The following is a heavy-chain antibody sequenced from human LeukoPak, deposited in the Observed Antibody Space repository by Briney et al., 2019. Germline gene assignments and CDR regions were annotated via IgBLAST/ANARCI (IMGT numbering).Heavy chain of an antibody. V-gene: IGHV3-23*01. CDR1: GFTFSSYA. CDR2: ISGSGGST. J-gene: IGHJ4*02. D-gene: IGHD3-22*01. CDR3: AKDPTMIVVVIPDY. Sequence: GGFLRLSCAASGFTFSSYAMSWVRQAPGKGLEWVSAISGSGGSTYYADSVKGRFTISRDNSKNTLYLQMNSLRAEDTAVYYCAKDPTMIVVVIPDYWGQGTLVTVSS.